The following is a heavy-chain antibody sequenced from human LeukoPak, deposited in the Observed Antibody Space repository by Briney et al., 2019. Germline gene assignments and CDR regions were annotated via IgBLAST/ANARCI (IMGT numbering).Heavy chain of an antibody. J-gene: IGHJ4*02. CDR3: ARAASSGWIWNY. CDR1: GFNVSSNY. CDR2: IYSGGST. V-gene: IGHV3-53*01. D-gene: IGHD6-19*01. Sequence: GGSLRLSCAASGFNVSSNYMSWVRQAPGKGLEWVSVIYSGGSTYYADSVKGRFTISRDNSKNTLYLQMNSLRAEDTAVYYCARAASSGWIWNYWGQGTLVTVSS.